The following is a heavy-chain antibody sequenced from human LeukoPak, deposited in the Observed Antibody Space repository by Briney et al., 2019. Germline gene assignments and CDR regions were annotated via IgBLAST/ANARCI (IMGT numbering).Heavy chain of an antibody. Sequence: GGSLRLSCAASGFTFSSYAMSWVRQAPGKGLDWVSGISGSGGSTHNADSVKGRFTISRDNSKNTLYLQMNSLRAEDTAIYYCANDISNGWYYFDYWGQGTLVTVSS. V-gene: IGHV3-23*01. J-gene: IGHJ4*02. CDR2: ISGSGGST. CDR1: GFTFSSYA. CDR3: ANDISNGWYYFDY. D-gene: IGHD6-19*01.